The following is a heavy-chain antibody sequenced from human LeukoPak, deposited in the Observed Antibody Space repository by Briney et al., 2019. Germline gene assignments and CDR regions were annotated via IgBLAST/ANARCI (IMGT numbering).Heavy chain of an antibody. CDR2: MSFDVNNK. V-gene: IGHV3-30*04. D-gene: IGHD2-2*02. Sequence: GGSLRLSCVTSGFTFSSYAFHWVRQAPGKGLERVATMSFDVNNKYYADSVRGRFTISRDNSKNTLYLQMNSLGAEDTAVYSCARGYCTSSSCYNDYWGQGTLVTVSS. J-gene: IGHJ4*02. CDR1: GFTFSSYA. CDR3: ARGYCTSSSCYNDY.